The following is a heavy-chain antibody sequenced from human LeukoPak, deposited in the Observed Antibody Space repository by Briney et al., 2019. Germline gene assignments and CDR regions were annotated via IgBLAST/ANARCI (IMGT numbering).Heavy chain of an antibody. CDR2: IIPIFGTA. CDR1: GYTFTGYY. V-gene: IGHV1-69*13. D-gene: IGHD2-2*01. Sequence: ASVKVSCKASGYTFTGYYMHWVRQAPGQGLEWMGGIIPIFGTANYAQKFQGRVTITADESTSTAYMELSSLRSEDTAVYYCARDFSVCSSTSCIREGYYYYGMDVWGQGTTVTVSS. J-gene: IGHJ6*02. CDR3: ARDFSVCSSTSCIREGYYYYGMDV.